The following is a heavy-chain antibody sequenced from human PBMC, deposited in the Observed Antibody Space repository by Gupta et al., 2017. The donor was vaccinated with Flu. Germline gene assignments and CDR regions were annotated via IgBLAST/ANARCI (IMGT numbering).Heavy chain of an antibody. D-gene: IGHD1-1*01. CDR2: ISGRGVTT. V-gene: IGHV3-23*01. CDR1: GFTFGSYA. Sequence: GGSLSLSCAGPGFTFGSYAMSRVRQAPGKGLEWVPGISGRGVTTSYADPWKGRFPITRDNSKTTLSLQMNSLRPEHTAVTTIGNVWWG. J-gene: IGHJ6*01. CDR3: GNVW.